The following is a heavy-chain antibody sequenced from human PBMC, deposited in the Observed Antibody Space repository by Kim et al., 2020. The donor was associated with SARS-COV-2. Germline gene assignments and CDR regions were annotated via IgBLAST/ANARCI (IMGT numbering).Heavy chain of an antibody. CDR2: ISAYNGNT. Sequence: ASVKVSCKAPGYTFTSYGISWVRQAPGQGLEWMGWISAYNGNTNYAQKLQGRVTMTTDTSTSTAYMELRSLRSDDTAVYYCARDKGYGSGSPPSYYYYYYMDVWGKGTTVTVSS. V-gene: IGHV1-18*01. CDR1: GYTFTSYG. D-gene: IGHD3-10*01. CDR3: ARDKGYGSGSPPSYYYYYYMDV. J-gene: IGHJ6*03.